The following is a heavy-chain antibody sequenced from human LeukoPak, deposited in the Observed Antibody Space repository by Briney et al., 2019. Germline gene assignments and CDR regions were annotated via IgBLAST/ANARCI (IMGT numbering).Heavy chain of an antibody. J-gene: IGHJ4*02. CDR3: ARDANVGSIAELGY. Sequence: PGGSLRLSCAASGFTFSSYWMHWVRQAPGKGLVWVSRINTDGSSTSYADSVKGRFTISRDNAKNTLYLQMNSLRAEDTAVYYCARDANVGSIAELGYWGQGTLVTVSS. CDR1: GFTFSSYW. CDR2: INTDGSST. V-gene: IGHV3-74*01. D-gene: IGHD6-6*01.